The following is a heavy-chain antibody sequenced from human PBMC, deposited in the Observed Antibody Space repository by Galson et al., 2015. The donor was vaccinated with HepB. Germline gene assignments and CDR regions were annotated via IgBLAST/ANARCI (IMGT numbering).Heavy chain of an antibody. V-gene: IGHV3-30*04. CDR1: GFTFSSYA. CDR3: AKARLRGHPYSYGWPNLDY. CDR2: ISYDGSNK. Sequence: SLRLSCAASGFTFSSYAMHWVRQAPGKGLEWVAVISYDGSNKYYADSVKGRFTISRDNSKNTLYLQMNSLRAEDTAVYYCAKARLRGHPYSYGWPNLDYWGQGTLVTVSS. D-gene: IGHD5-18*01. J-gene: IGHJ4*02.